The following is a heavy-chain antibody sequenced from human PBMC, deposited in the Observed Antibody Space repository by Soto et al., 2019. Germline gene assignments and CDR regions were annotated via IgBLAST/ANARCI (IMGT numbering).Heavy chain of an antibody. J-gene: IGHJ6*03. Sequence: EVQLVESGGGLVQPGGSLRLSCAASGFTFGNYSMNWVRQAPGTGLEWISYIDRSSSSLYYADSVRGRFTISRDSAKNSLYLQMNSLRADDTAVYYCTSVGPTAASSEYYYYHMDVWGKGTTVTVSS. V-gene: IGHV3-48*01. CDR3: TSVGPTAASSEYYYYHMDV. D-gene: IGHD6-6*01. CDR1: GFTFGNYS. CDR2: IDRSSSSL.